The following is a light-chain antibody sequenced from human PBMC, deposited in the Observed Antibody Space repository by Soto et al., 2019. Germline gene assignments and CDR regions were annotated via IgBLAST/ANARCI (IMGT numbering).Light chain of an antibody. CDR1: QSVSSY. CDR2: DAS. CDR3: QQSSNWPLIT. Sequence: EIVLTQSPATLSLSPGERATLSCRASQSVSSYLAWYQQKPGQAPRLLIYDASDRATGIPARFSGSGSGTDFTLSISSIEPEDFAVYYCQQSSNWPLITFGQGTRLEIK. V-gene: IGKV3-11*01. J-gene: IGKJ5*01.